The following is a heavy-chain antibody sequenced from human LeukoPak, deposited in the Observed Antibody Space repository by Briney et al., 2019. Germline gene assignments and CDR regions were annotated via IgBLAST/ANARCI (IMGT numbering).Heavy chain of an antibody. CDR3: ARDSGYDLGSYYGMDV. CDR2: IWYDGSNK. V-gene: IGHV3-33*01. J-gene: IGHJ6*02. CDR1: GFTFSSYG. Sequence: PGRSLRLSCAASGFTFSSYGMHWVRQAPGKGLEWVAVIWYDGSNKYYADSVKGRFTISRDNSKNTLYLQMNSLRAEDTAVYYCARDSGYDLGSYYGMDVWGQGTTVTVSS. D-gene: IGHD5-12*01.